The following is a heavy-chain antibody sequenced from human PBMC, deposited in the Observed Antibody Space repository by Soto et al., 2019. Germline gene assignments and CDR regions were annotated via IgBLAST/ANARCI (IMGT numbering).Heavy chain of an antibody. CDR2: ISAYNGNT. Sequence: GASVKVSCKASGDTFSSYAISWVRQAPGQGLEWMGWISAYNGNTNYAQKLQGRVTMTTDTSTSTAYMELRSLRSDDTAVYYCARSLWELQYNWFDPWGQGTLVTVSS. V-gene: IGHV1-18*01. J-gene: IGHJ5*02. CDR1: GDTFSSYA. D-gene: IGHD1-26*01. CDR3: ARSLWELQYNWFDP.